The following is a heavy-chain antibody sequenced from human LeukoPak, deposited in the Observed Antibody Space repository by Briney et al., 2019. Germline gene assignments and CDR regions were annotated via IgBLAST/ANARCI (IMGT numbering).Heavy chain of an antibody. CDR1: GFTFSSYS. J-gene: IGHJ3*02. Sequence: GGSLRLSCAASGFTFSSYSMNWVRQAPGKGLEWVLSISSSSSYIYYADSVKGRFTISRDNAKNSLYLQMNSLRAEDTAVYYCARDHLGDYGSDDAFDIWGQGTMVTVSS. V-gene: IGHV3-21*01. CDR2: ISSSSSYI. CDR3: ARDHLGDYGSDDAFDI. D-gene: IGHD4-17*01.